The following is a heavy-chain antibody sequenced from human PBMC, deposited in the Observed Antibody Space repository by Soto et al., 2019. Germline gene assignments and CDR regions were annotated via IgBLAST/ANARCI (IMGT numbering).Heavy chain of an antibody. J-gene: IGHJ6*02. V-gene: IGHV4-34*01. CDR3: ATHRENYYYYGMDV. CDR1: GWSFSDYY. Sequence: KPSETLSLTCAVYGWSFSDYYWSWIRQPPGKGLEWIGEINHTGGTNYHPSLKSRVTISVDTSKKQLSLKLSSVTAADTAVYYCATHRENYYYYGMDVWGQGTTVTVSS. D-gene: IGHD3-10*01. CDR2: INHTGGT.